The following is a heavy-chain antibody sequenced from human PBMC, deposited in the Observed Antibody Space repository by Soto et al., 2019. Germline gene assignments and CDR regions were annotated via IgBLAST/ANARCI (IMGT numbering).Heavy chain of an antibody. V-gene: IGHV1-3*05. CDR3: AGGVIRYNWFYP. CDR1: GYTFTSYA. J-gene: IGHJ5*02. D-gene: IGHD3-10*01. CDR2: INAGNGNT. Sequence: QVQLVQSGAEEKKPGASVKVSCKASGYTFTSYAMHWVRQAPGQRLEWMGWINAGNGNTKYSQKFQGRVTIIRDTSASTAYMELSSLRSEDTAVYYCAGGVIRYNWFYPWGQGTLVTVSS.